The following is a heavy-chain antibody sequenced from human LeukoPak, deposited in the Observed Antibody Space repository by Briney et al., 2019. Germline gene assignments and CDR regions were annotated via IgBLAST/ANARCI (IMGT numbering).Heavy chain of an antibody. Sequence: GGSLRLSCAASGFTFSGYGMHWVRQAPGKGPEWVAVIWFDGSKEYYKDFAKGRFTISRDNSKNTVYLQMNSLRAEDTAVYFCAKLGGEVRFLEYLRTNYYYYYYMDVWGKGTTVTVSS. CDR3: AKLGGEVRFLEYLRTNYYYYYYMDV. CDR2: IWFDGSKE. V-gene: IGHV3-33*03. J-gene: IGHJ6*03. CDR1: GFTFSGYG. D-gene: IGHD3-3*01.